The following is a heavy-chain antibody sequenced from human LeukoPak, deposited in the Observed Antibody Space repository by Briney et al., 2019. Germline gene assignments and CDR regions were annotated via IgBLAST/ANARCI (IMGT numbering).Heavy chain of an antibody. CDR3: ASFRQSKYRNTDYGMDV. V-gene: IGHV1-2*02. J-gene: IGHJ6*02. CDR1: GYTFTSYG. CDR2: INPNSGGT. D-gene: IGHD3-16*02. Sequence: GASVKVSCKASGYTFTSYGISWVRQAPGQGLEWMGWINPNSGGTNYAQKFQGRVTMTRDTSISTAYMELSRLRSDDTAVYYCASFRQSKYRNTDYGMDVWGQGTTVTVSS.